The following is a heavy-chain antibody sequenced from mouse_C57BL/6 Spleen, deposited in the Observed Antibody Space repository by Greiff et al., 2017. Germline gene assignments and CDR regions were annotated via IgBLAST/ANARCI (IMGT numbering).Heavy chain of an antibody. V-gene: IGHV2-6-1*01. CDR3: ARHGEDYGNYVFDV. CDR1: GFSLTSYG. Sequence: VKLKESGPGLVAPSQSLSITCTVSGFSLTSYGVHWVRQPPGKGLEWLVVIWSDGSTTYNSALKSRLSISKDNSKSQVFLKMNSLQTDDTAMYYCARHGEDYGNYVFDVWGTGTTVTVSS. J-gene: IGHJ1*03. CDR2: IWSDGST. D-gene: IGHD2-1*01.